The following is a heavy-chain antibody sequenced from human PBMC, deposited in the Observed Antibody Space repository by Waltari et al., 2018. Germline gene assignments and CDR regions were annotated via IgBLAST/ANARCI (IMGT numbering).Heavy chain of an antibody. J-gene: IGHJ4*02. D-gene: IGHD3-9*01. CDR3: AKDELAGTGNIPYTTDF. Sequence: EVQLLESGGDLVQPGGSLTLSCAASGFTFPNYAMSWVRQAPGKGLEWVSTIVGPGSATFYVDSVKGRFTISRDKSKNTMYLQMNSLRAEDTAVYYCAKDELAGTGNIPYTTDFLGQGTLVTVSP. CDR1: GFTFPNYA. V-gene: IGHV3-23*01. CDR2: IVGPGSAT.